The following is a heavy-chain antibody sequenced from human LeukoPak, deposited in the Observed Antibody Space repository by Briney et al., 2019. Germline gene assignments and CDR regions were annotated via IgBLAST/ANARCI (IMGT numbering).Heavy chain of an antibody. Sequence: ASVKVSCKASGYTFTNYYMHWVRQAPGQGLECMGVINPSDGSTTYAQKFQGRVTMTRDKSTSTGYMELRSLRSDDTAVYFCARAYGSGGPPGPLALDYWGQGTVVTVSS. CDR2: INPSDGST. D-gene: IGHD3-10*01. CDR1: GYTFTNYY. CDR3: ARAYGSGGPPGPLALDY. V-gene: IGHV1-46*01. J-gene: IGHJ3*01.